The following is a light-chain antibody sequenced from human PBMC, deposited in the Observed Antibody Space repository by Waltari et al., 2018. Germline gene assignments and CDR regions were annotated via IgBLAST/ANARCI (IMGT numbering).Light chain of an antibody. Sequence: QSALTQPPSASGSPGRSIPISCTGTSSDVGGYNYVSWYQQYPGEAPNLIIYEINKRPSGFPHRFSGAKSGNTASLTVSGLQAEDEADYYCTSYAGGNNLGVFGGGTKVTVL. CDR1: SSDVGGYNY. V-gene: IGLV2-8*01. J-gene: IGLJ3*02. CDR3: TSYAGGNNLGV. CDR2: EIN.